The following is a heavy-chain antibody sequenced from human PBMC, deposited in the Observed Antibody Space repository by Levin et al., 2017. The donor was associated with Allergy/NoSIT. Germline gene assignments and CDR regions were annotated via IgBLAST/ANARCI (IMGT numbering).Heavy chain of an antibody. CDR2: IYSGDSDT. V-gene: IGHV5-51*01. CDR3: ARTHSPGDRAGGYYQYGMDV. J-gene: IGHJ6*02. D-gene: IGHD1-14*01. Sequence: GESLKISCKASGYFFPRYWIAWVRQVPGKGLEWMGIIYSGDSDTRYSPSSRDHVTISVDKSINTAYLQWSSLQAPDTAMYYCARTHSPGDRAGGYYQYGMDVWGRGTTVTVSS. CDR1: GYFFPRYW.